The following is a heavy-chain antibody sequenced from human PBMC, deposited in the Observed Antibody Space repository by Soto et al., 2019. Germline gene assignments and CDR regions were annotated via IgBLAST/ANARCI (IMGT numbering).Heavy chain of an antibody. Sequence: SQTLSLTCAISGDSVSSSSVTWNWIRQSPSRGLEWLGRTYYRSKWYNDYAESVKSRITINPDTSKNQFSLHLNSVTPEDTAVEYGVRLIGNSWLDCWGQGTLVTVDS. D-gene: IGHD1-26*01. CDR3: VRLIGNSWLDC. CDR2: TYYRSKWYN. J-gene: IGHJ5*01. V-gene: IGHV6-1*01. CDR1: GDSVSSSSVT.